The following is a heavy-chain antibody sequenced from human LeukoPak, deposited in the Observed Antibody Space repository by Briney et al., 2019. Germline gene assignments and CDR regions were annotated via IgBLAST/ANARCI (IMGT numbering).Heavy chain of an antibody. CDR3: ARDRLPAVDY. CDR2: IYASGST. J-gene: IGHJ4*02. CDR1: GGSISSYY. D-gene: IGHD6-13*01. Sequence: SETLSLTCTVSGGSISSYYWSWIRQPAGKGLEWIGRIYASGSTNYNPSLMSRVTMSVDTSKSQFSLKLSSVTAADTAVYYCARDRLPAVDYWGRGTLVTVSS. V-gene: IGHV4-4*07.